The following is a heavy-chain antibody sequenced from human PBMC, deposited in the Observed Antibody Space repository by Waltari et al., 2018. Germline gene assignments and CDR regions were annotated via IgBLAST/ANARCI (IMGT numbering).Heavy chain of an antibody. D-gene: IGHD2-2*01. Sequence: QVQLQQWGAGLLKPSETLSLTCAVYGGSFSGYYWSWIRQPPGKGLEWLGEINHSGSTNYNPSLKSRVTISVDTSKNQFSLKLSSVTAADTAVYYCARAQAYCSSTSCYGRGYYYYYMDVWGKGTTVTVSS. V-gene: IGHV4-34*01. CDR3: ARAQAYCSSTSCYGRGYYYYYMDV. J-gene: IGHJ6*03. CDR1: GGSFSGYY. CDR2: INHSGST.